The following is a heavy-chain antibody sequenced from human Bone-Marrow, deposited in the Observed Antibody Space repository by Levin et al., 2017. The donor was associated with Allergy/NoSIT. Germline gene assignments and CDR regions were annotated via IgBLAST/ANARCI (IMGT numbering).Heavy chain of an antibody. J-gene: IGHJ6*02. Sequence: GESLKISCAASGFTFSTFGVNWVRQIPGKGLEWVASISSGGNDIYYADSVKGRFTISRDNVKHSLYLQMNSLRAEDTAVYYCARDRTFGILRNYGLGVWGQGTTVTVPS. CDR3: ARDRTFGILRNYGLGV. V-gene: IGHV3-21*01. CDR2: ISSGGNDI. D-gene: IGHD3-16*01. CDR1: GFTFSTFG.